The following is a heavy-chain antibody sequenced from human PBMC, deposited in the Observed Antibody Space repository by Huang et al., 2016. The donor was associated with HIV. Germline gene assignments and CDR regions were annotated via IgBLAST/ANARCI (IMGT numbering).Heavy chain of an antibody. V-gene: IGHV1-69*01. Sequence: QVHLVQSGAEVKKPGSSVKVSCKASGDSFTSLPINWVRQAPGQGLEWRGGLVPMHGAAPYAQKFRGRVTISADGSTSTSYMELSRLRSDDTAMYYCATSTPMLGESGGWSGKVVITENVPYVDWGQGTLVTVSS. CDR2: LVPMHGAA. D-gene: IGHD3-22*01. J-gene: IGHJ4*02. CDR1: GDSFTSLP. CDR3: ATSTPMLGESGGWSGKVVITENVPYVD.